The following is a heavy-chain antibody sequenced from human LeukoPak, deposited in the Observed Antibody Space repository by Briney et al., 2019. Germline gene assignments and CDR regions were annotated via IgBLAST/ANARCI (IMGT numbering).Heavy chain of an antibody. D-gene: IGHD3-10*01. V-gene: IGHV4-34*01. CDR2: INHSGST. CDR3: ARGRYYGSGSNNAFDI. Sequence: PSETLSLTCAVYGGSFSGYYWSWIRQPPGKGLEWIGEINHSGSTNYNPSLKSRVTISVDTSKNQFSLKLSSVTAADTAVYYCARGRYYGSGSNNAFDIWGQGTMVTVSS. CDR1: GGSFSGYY. J-gene: IGHJ3*02.